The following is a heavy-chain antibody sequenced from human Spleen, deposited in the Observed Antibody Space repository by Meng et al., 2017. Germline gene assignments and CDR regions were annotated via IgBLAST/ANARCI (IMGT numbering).Heavy chain of an antibody. Sequence: QVQLEESGAEMKRPGASVKLSCTASGYTFSSSNMYWGRQAPGQGLEWMGIINPNGDSSTYEQTFQGRVTMTLAGASYTHVFYMQLSSLGSEATAVYYCGRDGSGGSLDFWGQGTLVTVSS. J-gene: IGHJ4*02. D-gene: IGHD2-15*01. CDR2: INPNGDSS. CDR1: GYTFSSSN. CDR3: GRDGSGGSLDF. V-gene: IGHV1-46*01.